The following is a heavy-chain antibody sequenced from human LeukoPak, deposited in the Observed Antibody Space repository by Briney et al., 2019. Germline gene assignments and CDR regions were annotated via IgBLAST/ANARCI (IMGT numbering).Heavy chain of an antibody. Sequence: SETLSLTCTVSGGSISIYYWSWIRQPAGKGLEWIGRIYTSGSTNYNPSLKSRVTMSVDTSKNQFSLKLSSVTAADTAVYYCASSYGDYEPMNYWGQGTLVTVSS. CDR1: GGSISIYY. J-gene: IGHJ4*02. CDR2: IYTSGST. CDR3: ASSYGDYEPMNY. D-gene: IGHD4-17*01. V-gene: IGHV4-4*07.